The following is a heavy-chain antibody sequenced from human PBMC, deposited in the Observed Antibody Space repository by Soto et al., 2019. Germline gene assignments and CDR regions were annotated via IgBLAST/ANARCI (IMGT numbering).Heavy chain of an antibody. Sequence: ASVKVSCKASGGTFSSYAISWVRQAPGQGLEWMGGIIPIFGTANYAQKFQGRVTITADESTSTAYMELSSLRSEDTAVYYCAAGFILGYCSSTSCPVGWFDPWGPGTLVTVSS. CDR2: IIPIFGTA. J-gene: IGHJ5*02. CDR1: GGTFSSYA. V-gene: IGHV1-69*13. CDR3: AAGFILGYCSSTSCPVGWFDP. D-gene: IGHD2-2*01.